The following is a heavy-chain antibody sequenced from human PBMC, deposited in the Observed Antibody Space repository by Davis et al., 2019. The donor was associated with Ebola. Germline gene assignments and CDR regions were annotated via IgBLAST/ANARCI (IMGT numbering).Heavy chain of an antibody. CDR2: INSDGSST. CDR3: ARDNIRMNYGMDV. CDR1: GFTFSSYW. Sequence: GESLKISCAASGFTFSSYWMHWARQAPGKGLVWVSRINSDGSSTSYADSVKGRFTISRDNAKNTLYLQMNSLRAEDTAVYYCARDNIRMNYGMDVWGQGTTVTVSS. D-gene: IGHD1-14*01. J-gene: IGHJ6*02. V-gene: IGHV3-74*01.